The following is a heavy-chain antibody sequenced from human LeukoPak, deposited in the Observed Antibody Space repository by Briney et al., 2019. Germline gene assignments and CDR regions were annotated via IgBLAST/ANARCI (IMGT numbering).Heavy chain of an antibody. CDR3: ASPIAAAGTNAFDI. D-gene: IGHD6-13*01. J-gene: IGHJ3*02. V-gene: IGHV4-34*01. CDR1: GGSFSAYY. Sequence: SETLSLTCAVYGGSFSAYYWSWIRQPPGKGLEWIGEINHSGSTNYNPSLKSRVTISVDTSKNQFSLKLSSVTAADTAVYYCASPIAAAGTNAFDIWGQGTMVTVSS. CDR2: INHSGST.